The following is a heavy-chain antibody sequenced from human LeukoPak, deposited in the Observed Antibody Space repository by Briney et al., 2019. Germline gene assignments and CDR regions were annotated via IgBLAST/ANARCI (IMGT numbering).Heavy chain of an antibody. V-gene: IGHV3-49*04. CDR1: GFTSGDHA. Sequence: GGSLRLSCTGSGFTSGDHAMSWVRQAPGKGLEWVGFIRSKAYRGTTEYAASVRGRFTISRDDSASIAYLQMSSLKTEDTAVYYCARGPIQLWIHNAMDVWGQGTTVTVSS. D-gene: IGHD5-18*01. CDR2: IRSKAYRGTT. CDR3: ARGPIQLWIHNAMDV. J-gene: IGHJ6*02.